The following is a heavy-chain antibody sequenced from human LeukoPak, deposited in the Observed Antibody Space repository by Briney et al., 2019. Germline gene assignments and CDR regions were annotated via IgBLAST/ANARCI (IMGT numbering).Heavy chain of an antibody. CDR1: GGSISSSSYY. D-gene: IGHD6-19*01. J-gene: IGHJ4*02. V-gene: IGHV4-39*07. Sequence: PSETLSLTCTVSGGSISSSSYYWGWIRQPPGKGLEWIGSIYYSGSTYYNPSLKSRVTISVDTSKNQFSLKLSSVTAADTAVYYCARDSPSSIAVAGTIDYWGQGTLVTVSS. CDR2: IYYSGST. CDR3: ARDSPSSIAVAGTIDY.